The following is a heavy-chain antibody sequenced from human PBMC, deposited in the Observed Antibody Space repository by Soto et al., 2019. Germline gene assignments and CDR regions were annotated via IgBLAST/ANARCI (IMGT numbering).Heavy chain of an antibody. CDR2: IRGSGDST. D-gene: IGHD2-2*01. J-gene: IGHJ4*02. CDR1: VFTFSSYP. V-gene: IGHV3-23*01. CDR3: AKLPLSMQYFDD. Sequence: GSLRLSCSASVFTFSSYPMSWVRQAPGKGLEWVSVIRGSGDSTYYADSVKGRFTISRDNSKNTLYLQMSSLRAEDTAAYYCAKLPLSMQYFDDWGQGTLVTVSS.